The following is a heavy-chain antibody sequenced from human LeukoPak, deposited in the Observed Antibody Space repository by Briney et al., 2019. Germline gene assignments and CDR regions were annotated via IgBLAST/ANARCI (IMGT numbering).Heavy chain of an antibody. CDR2: ISSSSSTI. CDR3: AKDWIDSSGYYYDAFDI. V-gene: IGHV3-48*01. J-gene: IGHJ3*02. D-gene: IGHD3-22*01. CDR1: GFTFSSYS. Sequence: PGGSLRLSCAASGFTFSSYSMNWVRQAPGKGLQWVSYISSSSSTIYYADSVKGRFTISRDNSKNTLYLQMNSLRAEDTAVYYCAKDWIDSSGYYYDAFDIWGQGTMVTVSS.